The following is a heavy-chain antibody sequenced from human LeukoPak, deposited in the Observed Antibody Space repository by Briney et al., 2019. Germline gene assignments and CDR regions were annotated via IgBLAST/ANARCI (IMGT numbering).Heavy chain of an antibody. V-gene: IGHV3-21*01. CDR2: ISSSSSYI. D-gene: IGHD2-15*01. Sequence: KSGGSLRLSCAASGFTFSSYSMNWVRQAPGKGLEWVSSISSSSSYIYYADSVKGRFTISRDNAKNSLYLQMNSLRAEDTAVYYCARVGCSGGSCYSAAFDIWGQGTMVTASS. J-gene: IGHJ3*02. CDR3: ARVGCSGGSCYSAAFDI. CDR1: GFTFSSYS.